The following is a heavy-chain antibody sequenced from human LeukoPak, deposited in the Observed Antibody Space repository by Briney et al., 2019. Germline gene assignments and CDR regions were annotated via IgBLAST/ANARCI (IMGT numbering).Heavy chain of an antibody. V-gene: IGHV3-53*01. Sequence: PGGSLRLSCAASGFTVSSNFMSWVRQAPGKGLEWVSVIYSGGSTYYADSVKGRFTISRDNSKNTLCLQMNSLRATDTAVYYCASAFYGGNPDAGYWGQGTLVTVSS. D-gene: IGHD4-23*01. CDR1: GFTVSSNF. J-gene: IGHJ4*02. CDR2: IYSGGST. CDR3: ASAFYGGNPDAGY.